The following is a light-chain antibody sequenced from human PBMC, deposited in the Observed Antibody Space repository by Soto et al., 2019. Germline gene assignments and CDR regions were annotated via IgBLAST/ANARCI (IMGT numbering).Light chain of an antibody. J-gene: IGKJ3*01. CDR1: QTIGKY. V-gene: IGKV1-39*01. CDR3: QQSFSIPFT. Sequence: DIQMTQSPSSLSATVGDRVTITFRAIQTIGKYLNWYQQKPGRAPKLLIYDASYIQSGVPSRFSGSASGTDFTLSISNLRPEDFATYYCQQSFSIPFTFGPGTKVD. CDR2: DAS.